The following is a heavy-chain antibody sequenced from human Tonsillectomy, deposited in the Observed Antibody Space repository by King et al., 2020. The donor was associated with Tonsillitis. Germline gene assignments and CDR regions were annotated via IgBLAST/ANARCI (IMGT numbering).Heavy chain of an antibody. D-gene: IGHD4-17*01. CDR2: IRYDGSKK. Sequence: VQLVESGGGVVQPGGSLSLSCAASGFTFSSYGMHWVRQAPGKGLEWVAFIRYDGSKKYYADSVKGRFTISRDNSKNTLYLQMNSLRAEDTAVYYCAKDSNGYGDYGSPYYYYYGMNVWGQGTPVTVSS. CDR3: AKDSNGYGDYGSPYYYYYGMNV. V-gene: IGHV3-30*02. J-gene: IGHJ6*02. CDR1: GFTFSSYG.